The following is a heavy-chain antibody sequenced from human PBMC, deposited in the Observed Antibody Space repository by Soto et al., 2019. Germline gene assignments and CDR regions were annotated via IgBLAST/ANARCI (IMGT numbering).Heavy chain of an antibody. D-gene: IGHD3-22*01. CDR1: GFTFSSYG. Sequence: QVQLVESGRGVVQPGRSLRLSCAASGFTFSSYGMHWVRQAPGKGLEWVAVISYDGSNKYYADSVKGRFTISRDNSKNTLYLQMNSLRADDTAVYYCAKDRTELWLNYYDLAPVYWGQGTLVTVSS. J-gene: IGHJ4*02. V-gene: IGHV3-30*18. CDR2: ISYDGSNK. CDR3: AKDRTELWLNYYDLAPVY.